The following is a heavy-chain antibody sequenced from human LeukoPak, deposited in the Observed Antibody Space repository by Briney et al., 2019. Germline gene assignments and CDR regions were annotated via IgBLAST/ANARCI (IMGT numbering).Heavy chain of an antibody. D-gene: IGHD3-22*01. CDR2: IYSGGST. J-gene: IGHJ4*02. Sequence: PGGSLRLSCAASGFTFSSYEMNWVRQAPGKGLEWVSVIYSGGSTYYADSVKGRFTISRDNSKNTLYLQMNSLRAEDTAVYYCARVRPPGYYDSSDYNFDYWGQGTLVTVSS. CDR1: GFTFSSYE. CDR3: ARVRPPGYYDSSDYNFDY. V-gene: IGHV3-66*02.